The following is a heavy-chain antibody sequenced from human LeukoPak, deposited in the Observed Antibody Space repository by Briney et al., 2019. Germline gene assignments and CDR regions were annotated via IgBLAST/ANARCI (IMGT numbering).Heavy chain of an antibody. D-gene: IGHD3-3*01. CDR1: GGSISSSNW. V-gene: IGHV4-4*02. CDR2: IYTSGST. J-gene: IGHJ4*02. Sequence: SETLSLTCAVSGGSISSSNWWSWVRQPPGKGLEWIGRIYTSGSTNYNPSLKSRVTISVDTSKNQFSLKLSSVTAADTAVYYCARESEIDDFWSGYQTQFTQAFDYWGQGTLVTVSS. CDR3: ARESEIDDFWSGYQTQFTQAFDY.